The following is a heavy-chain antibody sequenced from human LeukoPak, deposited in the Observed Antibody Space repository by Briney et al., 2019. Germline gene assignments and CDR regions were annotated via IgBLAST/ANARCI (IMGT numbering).Heavy chain of an antibody. D-gene: IGHD4-23*01. CDR3: ARSTTVVTPFDY. CDR1: GFTFSDYY. V-gene: IGHV3-11*03. Sequence: PGGSLRLSCAASGFTFSDYYMSWIRQAPGKGLEWVSYISSSSSYTNYADSVKGRFTISRDNAKNSLYLQMNSLRAEDTAVYSCARSTTVVTPFDYWGQGTLLTVCS. CDR2: ISSSSSYT. J-gene: IGHJ4*02.